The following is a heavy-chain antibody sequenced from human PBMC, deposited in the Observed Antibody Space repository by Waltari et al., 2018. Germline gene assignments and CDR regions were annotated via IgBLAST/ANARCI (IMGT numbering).Heavy chain of an antibody. J-gene: IGHJ4*02. Sequence: EVQLVESGGGLVQPGGSLRLSCAASGFTFSSYSMTWVRQAPGKGLEWVSYISSSSSTIYYADSVKGRFTISRDNAKNSLYLQMNSLRAEDTAVYYCAVSGSKLDYWGQGTLVTVSS. CDR3: AVSGSKLDY. CDR1: GFTFSSYS. CDR2: ISSSSSTI. V-gene: IGHV3-48*01. D-gene: IGHD1-26*01.